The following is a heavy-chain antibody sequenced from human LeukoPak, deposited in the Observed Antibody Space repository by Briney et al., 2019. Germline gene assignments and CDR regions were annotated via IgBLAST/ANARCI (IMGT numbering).Heavy chain of an antibody. CDR1: GGSFSGYY. CDR2: INHSGST. J-gene: IGHJ6*03. Sequence: SETLSLTCAVYGGSFSGYYCSWIRQPPGKGLEWTGEINHSGSTNYNPSLKSRVTISVDTSKNQFSLKLSSVTAADTAVYYCARSARTPLNYYYYYMDVWGKGTTVTVSS. D-gene: IGHD6-6*01. V-gene: IGHV4-34*01. CDR3: ARSARTPLNYYYYYMDV.